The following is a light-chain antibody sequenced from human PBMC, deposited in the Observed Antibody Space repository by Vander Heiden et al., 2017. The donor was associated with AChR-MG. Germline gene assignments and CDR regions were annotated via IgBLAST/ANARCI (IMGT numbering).Light chain of an antibody. CDR2: DDS. CDR3: HVWDSSSDHQEV. CDR1: NSGSKS. V-gene: IGLV3-21*03. Sequence: SSVLTPPPSVSVAPGKQARLPCGGNNSGSKSVHWYQQKPGQAPVLVVYDDSDRPSGIPGRFAGSNAGNTATLTTSRVEAGEDADYYCHVWDSSSDHQEVFGTGTKVTVL. J-gene: IGLJ1*01.